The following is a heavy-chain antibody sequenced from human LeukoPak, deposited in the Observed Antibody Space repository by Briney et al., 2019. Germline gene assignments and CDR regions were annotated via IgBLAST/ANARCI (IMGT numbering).Heavy chain of an antibody. CDR3: ARARRDGYNYEEGYFDY. Sequence: GRSLRLSCAASGFTFSSYGMHWVRQAPGKGLEWVAVISYDGSNKYYADSVKGRFTISRDNSKNTLYLQMNSLRAEDTAVYYCARARRDGYNYEEGYFDYWGQGTLVTVSS. J-gene: IGHJ4*02. V-gene: IGHV3-30*03. D-gene: IGHD5-24*01. CDR2: ISYDGSNK. CDR1: GFTFSSYG.